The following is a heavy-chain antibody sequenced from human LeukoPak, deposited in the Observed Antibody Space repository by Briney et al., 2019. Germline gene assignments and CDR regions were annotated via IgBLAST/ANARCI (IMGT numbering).Heavy chain of an antibody. CDR2: IWYDGSSK. J-gene: IGHJ4*02. D-gene: IGHD6-19*01. V-gene: IGHV3-33*01. CDR1: GFTFSNSG. CDR3: VTGVTVADAPDY. Sequence: GGSLRLSCAASGFTFSNSGMHWVRQAPGKGLEWVAVIWYDGSSKYYADSVKGRFTISRDNSKNTLYLQMNSLRVEDTAVYYCVTGVTVADAPDYWGRGTLVTVSS.